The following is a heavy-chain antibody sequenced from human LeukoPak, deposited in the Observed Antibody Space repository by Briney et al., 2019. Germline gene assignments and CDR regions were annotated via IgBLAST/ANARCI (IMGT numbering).Heavy chain of an antibody. V-gene: IGHV4-31*03. J-gene: IGHJ3*02. CDR2: IYYSGST. D-gene: IGHD3-22*01. CDR1: GGSISSGGYY. Sequence: SETLSLTCTVSGGSISSGGYYWSWIRQHPGKGLEWIGYIYYSGSTYYNPSLKSRVTISVDTSKNQFSLKLSSATAADTAVYYCARDEGLNGAFDIWGQGTMVTVSS. CDR3: ARDEGLNGAFDI.